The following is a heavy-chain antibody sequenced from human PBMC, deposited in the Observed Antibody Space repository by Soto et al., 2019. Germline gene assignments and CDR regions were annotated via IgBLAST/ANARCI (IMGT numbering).Heavy chain of an antibody. CDR3: ARERPDGSRLDP. D-gene: IGHD6-13*01. V-gene: IGHV4-4*08. J-gene: IGHJ5*02. CDR2: INNSGST. Sequence: SETLSLTCNVSGGSISNYHWSWIRQPPGKGLEWIGYINNSGSTNYNPSLKSRVTISVDTSNNQISLKLSSVTAADTAVYYCARERPDGSRLDPWGQGTLVTVSS. CDR1: GGSISNYH.